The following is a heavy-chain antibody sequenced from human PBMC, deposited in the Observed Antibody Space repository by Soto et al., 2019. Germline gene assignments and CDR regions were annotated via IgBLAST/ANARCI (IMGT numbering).Heavy chain of an antibody. V-gene: IGHV3-23*01. Sequence: EVHLLESGGGLVQPGGSLRLSCAASGFTFSNYAMGWVRQAAGKGLEWVSAISGSGGSTDFADSVKGRFTISRDNSKNTLYLQMNSLRAEDTAVYYCAKSPLLYTWNYCDYWGQGTLVTVSS. CDR1: GFTFSNYA. D-gene: IGHD2-2*02. CDR2: ISGSGGST. J-gene: IGHJ4*02. CDR3: AKSPLLYTWNYCDY.